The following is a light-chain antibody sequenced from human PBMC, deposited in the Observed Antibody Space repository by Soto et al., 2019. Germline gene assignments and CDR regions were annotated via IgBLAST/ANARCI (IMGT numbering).Light chain of an antibody. Sequence: DIQMTQSPSTLSGSVGDRATITCRASQTISSWLAWYQQKPGKAPKLLIYKASTLKSGVPSRFSGSGSGTEFTLTISSLQPDDFATYYCQQYNRLYTFGQGTKVDIK. J-gene: IGKJ2*01. CDR2: KAS. V-gene: IGKV1-5*03. CDR1: QTISSW. CDR3: QQYNRLYT.